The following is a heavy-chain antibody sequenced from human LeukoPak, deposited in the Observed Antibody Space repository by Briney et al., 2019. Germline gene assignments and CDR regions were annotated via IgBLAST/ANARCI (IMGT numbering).Heavy chain of an antibody. Sequence: PGGSLRLSCAASGFTFSGYSMNWVRQAPGKGLEWVSSISSSSSYIYYADSVKGRFTISRDNAKNSLYLQMNSLRAEDTAVYYCARGRQQLVGGLYYFDYWGQGTLVTVSS. CDR2: ISSSSSYI. CDR1: GFTFSGYS. J-gene: IGHJ4*02. CDR3: ARGRQQLVGGLYYFDY. D-gene: IGHD6-13*01. V-gene: IGHV3-21*01.